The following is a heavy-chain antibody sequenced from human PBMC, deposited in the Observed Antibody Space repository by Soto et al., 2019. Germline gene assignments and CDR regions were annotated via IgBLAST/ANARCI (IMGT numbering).Heavy chain of an antibody. J-gene: IGHJ4*02. CDR2: ISGSNGNT. V-gene: IGHV1-18*01. Sequence: ASVKVSCKASGYSLSNHGITWVRQAPGQGLEWMGWISGSNGNTRYAQRFQGRVTVTTDTSTSTAYMELRSLRSDDTAVYYCVVAAQPYYFDYWGQGTLVTVSS. D-gene: IGHD2-15*01. CDR1: GYSLSNHG. CDR3: VVAAQPYYFDY.